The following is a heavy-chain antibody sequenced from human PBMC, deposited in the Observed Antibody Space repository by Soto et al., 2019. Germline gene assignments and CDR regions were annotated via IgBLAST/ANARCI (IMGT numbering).Heavy chain of an antibody. V-gene: IGHV1-69*01. Sequence: QVQLVQSGAEVKKPGSSVKVSCKASGGTFSSYAIRWVRQAPGQGLEWMGGIIPIFGTANYAQKFQGRVTITADESTSKAHMELRSLRSEDTAVFYFARSIRITFGGVISPPFWYFDLWGRGTLVTVSS. CDR2: IIPIFGTA. CDR3: ARSIRITFGGVISPPFWYFDL. CDR1: GGTFSSYA. D-gene: IGHD3-16*02. J-gene: IGHJ2*01.